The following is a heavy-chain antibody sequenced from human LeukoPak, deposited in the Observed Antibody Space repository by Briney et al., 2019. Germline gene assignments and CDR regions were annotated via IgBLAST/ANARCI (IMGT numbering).Heavy chain of an antibody. D-gene: IGHD3-3*01. J-gene: IGHJ6*03. CDR1: GYTFTGYY. CDR2: INPNSGGT. V-gene: IGHV1-2*02. Sequence: ASVKVSCKASGYTFTGYYMHWVRQAPGQGLEWMGWINPNSGGTNYAQKFQGRVTMTRDTSISTVYMELSRLRSDDTAVYYCARDLHYDFWSGSDYYYMDVWGKGTTVTVSS. CDR3: ARDLHYDFWSGSDYYYMDV.